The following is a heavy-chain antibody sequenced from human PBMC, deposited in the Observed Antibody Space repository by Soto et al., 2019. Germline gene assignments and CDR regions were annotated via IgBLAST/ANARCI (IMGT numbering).Heavy chain of an antibody. Sequence: APLNRSWKGCGYAFTAYPMGCGRLAHKKRLEWMGWINAGNGNTKYSQKFQGRVTITRDTSASTAYMELSSLRSEDTAVYYCARLYTSYYDSSVSRAFDIWGQGTIVTVSS. CDR1: GYAFTAYP. D-gene: IGHD3-22*01. J-gene: IGHJ3*02. CDR2: INAGNGNT. V-gene: IGHV1-3*01. CDR3: ARLYTSYYDSSVSRAFDI.